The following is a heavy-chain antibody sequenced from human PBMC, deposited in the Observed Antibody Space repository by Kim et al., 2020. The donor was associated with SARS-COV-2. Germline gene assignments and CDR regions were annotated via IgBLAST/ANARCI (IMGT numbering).Heavy chain of an antibody. Sequence: SETLSLTCTVSGGSISSYYWSWIRQPPGKGLEWIGYIYYSGSTNYNPSLKSRVTISVDTSKNQFSLKLSSVTAADTAVYYCARGGIAAAVDYWGQGTLVTVSS. V-gene: IGHV4-59*13. J-gene: IGHJ4*02. D-gene: IGHD6-13*01. CDR3: ARGGIAAAVDY. CDR1: GGSISSYY. CDR2: IYYSGST.